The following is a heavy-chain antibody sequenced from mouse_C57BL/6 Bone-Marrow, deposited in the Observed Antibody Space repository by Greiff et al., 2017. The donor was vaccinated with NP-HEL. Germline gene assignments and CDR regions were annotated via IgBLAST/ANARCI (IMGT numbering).Heavy chain of an antibody. CDR2: IDPEDGDT. J-gene: IGHJ2*01. V-gene: IGHV14-1*01. D-gene: IGHD2-2*01. Sequence: VQLKQSGAELVRPGASVKLSFTASGFNIKDYYMHWVKQRPEQGLEWIGRIDPEDGDTEYAPKFQGKATMTADTSSNTAYLQLSSLTSEDTAVYYCTPYGYGRFDYWGQGTTLTVSS. CDR3: TPYGYGRFDY. CDR1: GFNIKDYY.